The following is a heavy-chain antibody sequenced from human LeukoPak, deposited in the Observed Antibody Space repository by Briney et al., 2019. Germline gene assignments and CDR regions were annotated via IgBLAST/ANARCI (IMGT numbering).Heavy chain of an antibody. CDR2: IYPGDSDT. CDR3: ARHTSGYSSGWYVLDY. J-gene: IGHJ4*02. CDR1: GYSFTSYW. V-gene: IGHV5-51*01. Sequence: GESLKISCKGSGYSFTSYWIGWVRQMPGKGLEWMGIIYPGDSDTRYSPSFQGQVTTSADKSISTAYLQWSSLKASDTAMYYCARHTSGYSSGWYVLDYWGRGTLVTVSS. D-gene: IGHD6-19*01.